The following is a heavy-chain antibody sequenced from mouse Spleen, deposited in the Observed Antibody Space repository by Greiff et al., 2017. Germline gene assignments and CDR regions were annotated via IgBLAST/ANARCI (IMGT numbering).Heavy chain of an antibody. CDR1: GYTFTTYP. Sequence: VQLQESGAELVKPGASVKMSCKASGYTFTTYPIEWMKQNHGKSLEWIGNFHPYNDDTKYNEKFKGKATLTVEKSSSTVYLELSRLTSDDSAVYYCARRGDYGYDEGWFAYWGQGTLVTVSA. CDR3: ARRGDYGYDEGWFAY. J-gene: IGHJ3*01. CDR2: FHPYNDDT. V-gene: IGHV1-47*01. D-gene: IGHD2-2*01.